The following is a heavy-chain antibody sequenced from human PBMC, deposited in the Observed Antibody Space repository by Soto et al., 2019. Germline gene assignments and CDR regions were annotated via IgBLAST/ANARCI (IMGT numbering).Heavy chain of an antibody. J-gene: IGHJ6*02. CDR1: GISFSNYV. V-gene: IGHV3-23*01. Sequence: EAQLLESGGGLVQPGGSLRLSCAASGISFSNYVMTWVHQAPGKGLEWVSGISGSGGSTFYADSVKGRFTISRDNSKNRLYVEMNSLRAEDTAIYYCSNRPRYYHMDVWGQGTTVIVSS. CDR2: ISGSGGST. CDR3: SNRPRYYHMDV.